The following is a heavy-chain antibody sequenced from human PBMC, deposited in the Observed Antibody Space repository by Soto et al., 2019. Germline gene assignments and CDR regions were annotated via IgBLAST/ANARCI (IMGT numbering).Heavy chain of an antibody. CDR1: GYTFTSYG. CDR3: ARLSVLRFLEWTTDFDY. Sequence: QVQLVQSGAEVKKPGASVKVSCKASGYTFTSYGISWVRQAPGQGLEWMGWISAYNGNTNYAQKLQGRVTMTTDTSTSTAYMELRSLRSDDTAVYYRARLSVLRFLEWTTDFDYWGQGTLVTVSS. V-gene: IGHV1-18*01. CDR2: ISAYNGNT. J-gene: IGHJ4*02. D-gene: IGHD3-3*01.